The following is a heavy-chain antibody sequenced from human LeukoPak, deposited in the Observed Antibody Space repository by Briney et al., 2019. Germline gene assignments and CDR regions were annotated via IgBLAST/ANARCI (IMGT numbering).Heavy chain of an antibody. CDR1: GGSISSHY. Sequence: PSETLPLTCTVSGGSISSHYWSWIRQPPGKGLQWIGYISYSGSTNYNPSLKSRVTISIDTSRRQFSLKLSSVTAADTAVYYCARDRWGITGTDWGQGTLVTVSS. CDR3: ARDRWGITGTD. CDR2: ISYSGST. D-gene: IGHD1-20*01. V-gene: IGHV4-59*11. J-gene: IGHJ4*02.